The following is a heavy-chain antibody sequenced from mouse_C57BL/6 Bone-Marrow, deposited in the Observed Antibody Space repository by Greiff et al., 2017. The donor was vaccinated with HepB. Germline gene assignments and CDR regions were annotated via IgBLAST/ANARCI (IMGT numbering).Heavy chain of an antibody. J-gene: IGHJ3*01. Sequence: EVQLQQSGPVLVKPGASVKMSCKASGYTFTDYYMNWVKQSHGKSLEWIGVINPYNGGTSYNQKFKGKATLTVDKSSSTAYMELNSLTSEDSAVYYCARDGSSPWFAYWGQGTLVTVSA. D-gene: IGHD1-1*01. CDR2: INPYNGGT. V-gene: IGHV1-19*01. CDR3: ARDGSSPWFAY. CDR1: GYTFTDYY.